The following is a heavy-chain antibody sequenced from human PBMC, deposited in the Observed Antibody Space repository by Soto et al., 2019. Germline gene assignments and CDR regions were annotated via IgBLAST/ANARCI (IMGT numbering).Heavy chain of an antibody. Sequence: QVQLVESGGGVVQPGRSLRLSCVASGFTFSDYPMHWVRQAPGKGLEWVARISHDGSIQHYADNIKDRFTVSRDNSKNTVDLQMNSLRTEDTSIYYCAKDKINNWSLDYWGQGDLVTVSS. CDR1: GFTFSDYP. CDR2: ISHDGSIQ. D-gene: IGHD1-1*01. CDR3: AKDKINNWSLDY. J-gene: IGHJ4*02. V-gene: IGHV3-30*18.